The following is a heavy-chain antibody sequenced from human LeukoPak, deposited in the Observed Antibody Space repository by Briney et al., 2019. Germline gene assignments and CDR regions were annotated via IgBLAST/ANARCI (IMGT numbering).Heavy chain of an antibody. CDR1: GYTFSGYY. Sequence: ASVKVSCKASGYTFSGYYLHWVRQAPGQGLEWMGWMNPNSGNTGYAQKFQGRVTITRNTSISTAYMELSSLRSEDTAVYYCARGPLRGVRQKNWFDPWGQGTLVTVSS. V-gene: IGHV1-8*03. CDR3: ARGPLRGVRQKNWFDP. CDR2: MNPNSGNT. J-gene: IGHJ5*02. D-gene: IGHD3-10*01.